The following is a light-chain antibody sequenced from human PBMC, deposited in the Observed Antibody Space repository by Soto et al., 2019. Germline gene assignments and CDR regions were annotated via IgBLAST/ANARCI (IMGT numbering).Light chain of an antibody. J-gene: IGLJ1*01. V-gene: IGLV1-44*01. CDR2: SNN. Sequence: QSALTQAPSASETPGQRVTISCSGGSSNIGRNTVNWYQQLPGTAPKLLIYSNNRRPSGVPDRFSGSKSGTSASLAISSLQSEDEADYYCAAWEDSRTDYVCGTGTKVTV. CDR1: SSNIGRNT. CDR3: AAWEDSRTDYV.